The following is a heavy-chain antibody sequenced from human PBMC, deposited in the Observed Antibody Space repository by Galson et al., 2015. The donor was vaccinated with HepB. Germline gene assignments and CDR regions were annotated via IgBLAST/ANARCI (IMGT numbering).Heavy chain of an antibody. CDR2: ISYDGSNK. Sequence: SLRLSCAASGFTFSSYGMHWVRQAPGKGLEWVAVISYDGSNKYYADSVKGRFTISRDNSKNTLYLQMNSLRAEDTAVYYCAKDQVLLWFGELSGWGQGTLVTVSS. CDR3: AKDQVLLWFGELSG. CDR1: GFTFSSYG. V-gene: IGHV3-30*18. D-gene: IGHD3-10*01. J-gene: IGHJ4*02.